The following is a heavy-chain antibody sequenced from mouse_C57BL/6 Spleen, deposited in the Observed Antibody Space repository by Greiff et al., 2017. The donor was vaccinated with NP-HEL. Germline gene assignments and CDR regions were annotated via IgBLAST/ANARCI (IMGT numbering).Heavy chain of an antibody. Sequence: EVQLVESEGGLVQPGSSMKLSCTASGFTFSDYYMAWVRQVPEKGLEWVANINYDGSSTYYLDSLKSRFIISRDNAKNILYLQMSSLKSEDTATYYCARDRGYDYWYFDVWGTGTTVTVSS. V-gene: IGHV5-16*01. CDR2: INYDGSST. CDR3: ARDRGYDYWYFDV. CDR1: GFTFSDYY. J-gene: IGHJ1*03. D-gene: IGHD2-3*01.